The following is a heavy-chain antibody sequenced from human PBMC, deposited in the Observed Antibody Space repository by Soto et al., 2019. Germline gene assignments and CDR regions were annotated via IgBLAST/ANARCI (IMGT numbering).Heavy chain of an antibody. V-gene: IGHV1-46*01. CDR3: ARVGSYVVVAGTEYFEH. CDR1: GYTFSSYY. Sequence: ASVKVSCKASGYTFSSYYMHWVRQAPGQGLEWMGVINPSGDSTSYAQKFQGRVTMTRDTSTSTVYMELRSLRSEDTAVYYCARVGSYVVVAGTEYFEHWGQGTLL. D-gene: IGHD6-13*01. CDR2: INPSGDST. J-gene: IGHJ4*02.